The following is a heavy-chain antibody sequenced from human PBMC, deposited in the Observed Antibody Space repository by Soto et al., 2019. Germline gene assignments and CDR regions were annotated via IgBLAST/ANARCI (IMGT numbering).Heavy chain of an antibody. CDR2: VNQGGRT. CDR3: AKSQWLFRWFGP. D-gene: IGHD3-22*01. J-gene: IGHJ5*02. V-gene: IGHV4-34*01. Sequence: SETLSLTCAVYGGSFSGHFWSWIRQSPGKGLEWIGEVNQGGRTNCNPSLKSRVTMSLDTSNNQFSLNLTSVTAADTAIYYCAKSQWLFRWFGPWGHGTPVTDSS. CDR1: GGSFSGHF.